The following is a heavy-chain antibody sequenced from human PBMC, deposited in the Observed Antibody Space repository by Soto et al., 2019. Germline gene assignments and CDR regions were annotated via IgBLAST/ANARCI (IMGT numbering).Heavy chain of an antibody. CDR3: AKDATRTSGWYYFDY. Sequence: VQLLESGGDLKQPGRSLRLSCAASGFTFSSYGMHWVRQAPGKGLEWVAVIWYDGSNKYYADSVKGRFTISRDNSKNTLYLQMDSLRADDTAVYYCAKDATRTSGWYYFDYWGQGTLVTVSS. CDR1: GFTFSSYG. D-gene: IGHD6-19*01. J-gene: IGHJ4*02. CDR2: IWYDGSNK. V-gene: IGHV3-33*06.